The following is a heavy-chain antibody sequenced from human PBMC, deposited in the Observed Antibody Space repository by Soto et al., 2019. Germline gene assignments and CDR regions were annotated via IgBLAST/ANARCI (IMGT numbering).Heavy chain of an antibody. D-gene: IGHD5-12*01. J-gene: IGHJ4*02. V-gene: IGHV4-4*07. Sequence: SETLSLTCTVSGGSINTFYWSWVRQPARKVLQWIGRIFSSGTTSFNPSLESRVAMSVDTSKNHFSLNLSSVTAADMAVYYCAREGSYSAYNFAHGIQLWSFDFWGQGALVTVSS. CDR1: GGSINTFY. CDR3: AREGSYSAYNFAHGIQLWSFDF. CDR2: IFSSGTT.